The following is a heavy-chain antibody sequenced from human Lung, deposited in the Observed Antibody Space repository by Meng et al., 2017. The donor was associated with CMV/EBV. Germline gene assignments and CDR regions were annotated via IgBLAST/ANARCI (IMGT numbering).Heavy chain of an antibody. CDR3: ARARGHYDFWSGYLNWFDP. CDR1: GGSISSGDYY. D-gene: IGHD3-3*01. CDR2: IYYSGST. J-gene: IGHJ5*02. V-gene: IGHV4-30-4*08. Sequence: LXCTVSGGSISSGDYYWSWIRQPPGKGLEWIGYIYYSGSTYYNPSLKSRVTISVDTSKNQFSLKLSSVTAADTAVYYCARARGHYDFWSGYLNWFDPWXQGTXVNGAS.